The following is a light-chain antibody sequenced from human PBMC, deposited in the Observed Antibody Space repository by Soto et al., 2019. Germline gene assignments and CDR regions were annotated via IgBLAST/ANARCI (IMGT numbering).Light chain of an antibody. Sequence: DIVMTQSPDSLAVSLGERATINCKSSQSVLYSSNNKNYLAWYQQKPEQPPKLLIYWASTRESVVPDRFSGSGSGTDFTLTIISLQAEDGAVYYCQQYYSTPQTFGQGTKLEIK. CDR1: QSVLYSSNNKNY. J-gene: IGKJ2*01. CDR3: QQYYSTPQT. CDR2: WAS. V-gene: IGKV4-1*01.